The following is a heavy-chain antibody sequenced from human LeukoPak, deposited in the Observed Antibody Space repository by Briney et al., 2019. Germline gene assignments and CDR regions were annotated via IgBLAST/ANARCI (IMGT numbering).Heavy chain of an antibody. Sequence: PGGSLRLSCAASELTFNNFDMSWVRPPPGKGLEWVSTISSNGGYTFYADSVRGRSTISSHSSKNTDYLHMNRPRAEDTAVYYCARLSVAFSPQFSGNFFVDYFDYWGQGTLVTVSS. CDR1: ELTFNNFD. J-gene: IGHJ4*02. D-gene: IGHD1-26*01. V-gene: IGHV3-23*01. CDR3: ARLSVAFSPQFSGNFFVDYFDY. CDR2: ISSNGGYT.